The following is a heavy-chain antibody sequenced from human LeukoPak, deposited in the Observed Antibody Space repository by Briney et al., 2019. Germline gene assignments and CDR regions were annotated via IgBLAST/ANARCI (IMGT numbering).Heavy chain of an antibody. CDR3: ASDSPNSKRPDY. CDR2: IYNSGST. D-gene: IGHD1-1*01. CDR1: GGSVSGFY. V-gene: IGHV4-59*08. Sequence: SETLSLMGPASGGSVSGFYSSYIRQPPGKGLEWIGYIYNSGSTDYNPSLKSRVTISEDTSNNQFYLKLNFVTAADTAVYYCASDSPNSKRPDYWGQGTLVTVSS. J-gene: IGHJ4*02.